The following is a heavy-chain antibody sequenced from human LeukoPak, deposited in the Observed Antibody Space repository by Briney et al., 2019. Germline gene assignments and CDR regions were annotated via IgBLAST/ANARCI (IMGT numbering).Heavy chain of an antibody. V-gene: IGHV1-18*04. CDR3: ARDLGYGSGSYYGGGDY. CDR1: GYTFTSYG. Sequence: ASVTVSCKASGYTFTSYGISWVRQAPGQGLEWMGWISAYNGNTNYAHKLQGRVTITTDTSTSTAYMELRSLRSDDTAVYYCARDLGYGSGSYYGGGDYWGQGTLVTVSS. J-gene: IGHJ4*02. CDR2: ISAYNGNT. D-gene: IGHD3-10*01.